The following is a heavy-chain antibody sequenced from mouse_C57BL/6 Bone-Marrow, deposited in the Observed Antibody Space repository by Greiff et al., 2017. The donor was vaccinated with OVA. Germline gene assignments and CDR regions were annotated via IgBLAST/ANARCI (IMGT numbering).Heavy chain of an antibody. Sequence: EVQLQESGGGLVKPGGSLKLSCAASGFTFSDYGMHWVRQAPEKGLEWVAYISSGSSTIYYADTVKGRFTISRDNAKNTLFLQMTSLRSEDTAMYYCAKITTVVRYAMDYWGQGTSVTVSS. D-gene: IGHD1-1*01. J-gene: IGHJ4*01. CDR2: ISSGSSTI. CDR3: AKITTVVRYAMDY. CDR1: GFTFSDYG. V-gene: IGHV5-17*01.